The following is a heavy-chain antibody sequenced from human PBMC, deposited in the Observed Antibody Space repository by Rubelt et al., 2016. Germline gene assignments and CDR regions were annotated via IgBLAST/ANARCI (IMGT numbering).Heavy chain of an antibody. J-gene: IGHJ6*02. CDR2: GNT. CDR3: AKENDYGMDV. V-gene: IGHV1-18*01. Sequence: GNTNYAQKLQGRVTMTTDTSTSTAYMELRSLRSDDTAVYYCAKENDYGMDVWGQGTTVTVSS.